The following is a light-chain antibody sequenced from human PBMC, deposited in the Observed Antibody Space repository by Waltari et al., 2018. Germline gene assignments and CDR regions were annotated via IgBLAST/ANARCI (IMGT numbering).Light chain of an antibody. CDR3: QQSYTTPRT. V-gene: IGKV1-39*01. Sequence: DIQMTQSPSSLSASVGDRVTITCRASHSISTYLNWYQQRPGKAPNLLIYAASSLQSGVPSRFSGSGSGTHFTLTISSLQPEDFATYYCQQSYTTPRTFGQGTNVDIK. J-gene: IGKJ1*01. CDR2: AAS. CDR1: HSISTY.